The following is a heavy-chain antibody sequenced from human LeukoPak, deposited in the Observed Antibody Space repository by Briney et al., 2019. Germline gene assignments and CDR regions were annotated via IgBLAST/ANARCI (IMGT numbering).Heavy chain of an antibody. CDR2: INAGNGNT. V-gene: IGHV1-3*03. D-gene: IGHD1-26*01. CDR3: AREESIGRYQFLHDY. Sequence: ASVKVSCKASGYTFTIYAMHWVRQAPGQRLEWMGWINAGNGNTKYSQEFQGRVTITRDTSASTAYMELSSLRSEDMAVYYCAREESIGRYQFLHDYWGQGTLVTVSS. CDR1: GYTFTIYA. J-gene: IGHJ4*02.